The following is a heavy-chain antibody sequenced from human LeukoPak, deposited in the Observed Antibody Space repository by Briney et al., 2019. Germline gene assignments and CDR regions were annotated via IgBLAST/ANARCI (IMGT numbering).Heavy chain of an antibody. D-gene: IGHD7-27*01. CDR1: GGSFSTYY. Sequence: SETLSLTCAVSGGSFSTYYWSWIRQPPGKGLEWIGDIYYSGSTNYNPSLKSRVTISVDTSKNQFSLKLSSVTAAASAVYYCARTIRACVTGSRGSCKRSHFDPGGKGTLVSV. J-gene: IGHJ5*02. CDR2: IYYSGST. CDR3: ARTIRACVTGSRGSCKRSHFDP. V-gene: IGHV4-59*01.